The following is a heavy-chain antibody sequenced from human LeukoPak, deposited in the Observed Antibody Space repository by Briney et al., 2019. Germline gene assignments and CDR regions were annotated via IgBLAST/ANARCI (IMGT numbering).Heavy chain of an antibody. V-gene: IGHV4-4*07. J-gene: IGHJ4*02. Sequence: SETLSLTCTVSGGSITSYYWSWLRQPAGKGLEWIGRIYSSGTTNYNPSLKSRVTMSIDTTQFSLKLSSVTAADTAVYFCACGVAAAGWLYFDYWGQGSLVTVSS. CDR3: ACGVAAAGWLYFDY. D-gene: IGHD6-13*01. CDR2: IYSSGTT. CDR1: GGSITSYY.